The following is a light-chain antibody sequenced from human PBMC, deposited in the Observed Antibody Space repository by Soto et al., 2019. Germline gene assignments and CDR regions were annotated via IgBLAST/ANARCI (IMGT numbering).Light chain of an antibody. Sequence: QSVLTQPPSASGTPGQRVTISCSGSSSNIGSNYVSWYQQHPGKAPKLMIYGVSKRPSGVPDRFSGSKSGNTASLTVSGLQAEDEADYYCSSYAGSNNLVFGTGTKVTVL. V-gene: IGLV2-8*01. J-gene: IGLJ1*01. CDR3: SSYAGSNNLV. CDR1: SSNIGSNY. CDR2: GVS.